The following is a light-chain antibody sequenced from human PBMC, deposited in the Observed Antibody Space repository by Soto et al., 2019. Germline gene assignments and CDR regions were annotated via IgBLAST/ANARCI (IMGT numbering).Light chain of an antibody. CDR1: QSVTSSY. V-gene: IGKV3-20*01. J-gene: IGKJ1*01. Sequence: EIVLTQSPGTLSLSPGERATLSCRASQSVTSSYLTWYQQKPGQAPSLLIYGASSRAAGIPDWFSGSGSGTDFTLTINRLEPEDFAVYYCRQYGTSLSWTFGQGTKVEIK. CDR2: GAS. CDR3: RQYGTSLSWT.